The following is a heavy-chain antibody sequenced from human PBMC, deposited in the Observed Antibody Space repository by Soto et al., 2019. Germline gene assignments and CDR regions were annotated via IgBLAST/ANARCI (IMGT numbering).Heavy chain of an antibody. V-gene: IGHV3-21*01. CDR3: ARDDCSSTSCYLLYYYYYIDV. Sequence: EVQLVESGGGMVKPGGSLRLSCAASGFTFSSYSMNWVRQAPGKGLEWVSSISSSSSDIYYADSVKGRFTISRDNAKNSLYLQMNRLRAEDNAVYYCARDDCSSTSCYLLYYYYYIDVWSKWTTVTVSS. CDR2: ISSSSSDI. CDR1: GFTFSSYS. J-gene: IGHJ6*03. D-gene: IGHD2-2*01.